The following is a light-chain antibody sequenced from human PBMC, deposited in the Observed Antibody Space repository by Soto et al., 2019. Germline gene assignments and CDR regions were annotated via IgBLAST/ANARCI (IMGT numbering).Light chain of an antibody. Sequence: DLQMTQSPSSLSASVGDRVTITCRASQSISSYLNWYQQKPGKAPKLLIYAASSLQSGVPSRFSGSGSGTDFTLTISSLQPEDFAAYYCQQSYSTPLTFGGGTEVDIK. V-gene: IGKV1-39*01. CDR2: AAS. CDR1: QSISSY. CDR3: QQSYSTPLT. J-gene: IGKJ4*01.